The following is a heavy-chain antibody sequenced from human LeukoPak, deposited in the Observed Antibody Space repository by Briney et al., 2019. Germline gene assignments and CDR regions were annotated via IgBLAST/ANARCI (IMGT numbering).Heavy chain of an antibody. CDR2: IFYSGSS. CDR3: AGKAARFFDY. J-gene: IGHJ4*02. CDR1: GDSLNSYY. Sequence: PSETLSLTCTVSGDSLNSYYWSWIRQPPGEGLQGIGYIFYSGSSKYNASLRSRVAISVDTSKNQFSLKLTSVTAADTAVYYCAGKAARFFDYWGQGILVTVSS. D-gene: IGHD6-25*01. V-gene: IGHV4-59*01.